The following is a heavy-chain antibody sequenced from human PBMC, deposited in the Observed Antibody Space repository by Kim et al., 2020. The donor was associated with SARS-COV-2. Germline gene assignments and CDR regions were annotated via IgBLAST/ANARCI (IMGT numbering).Heavy chain of an antibody. Sequence: SETLSLTCTVSGGSISSYYWSWIRQPPGKGLEWIGYIYYSGSTNYNPSLKSRVTISVDTSKNQFSLKLSSVTAADTAVYYCARHNKRYFDWSADYWGQGTLVTVSS. V-gene: IGHV4-59*08. CDR3: ARHNKRYFDWSADY. CDR1: GGSISSYY. J-gene: IGHJ4*02. CDR2: IYYSGST. D-gene: IGHD3-9*01.